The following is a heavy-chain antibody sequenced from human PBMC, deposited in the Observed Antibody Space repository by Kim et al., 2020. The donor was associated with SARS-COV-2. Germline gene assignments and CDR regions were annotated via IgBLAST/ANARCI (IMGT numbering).Heavy chain of an antibody. CDR3: ARNDILTGYPPDY. V-gene: IGHV4-34*01. Sequence: YNPSIKWRVTVTLDTSKTQSSLKLSSVTAADTAVYYCARNDILTGYPPDYWGQGTLVTVSS. D-gene: IGHD3-9*01. J-gene: IGHJ4*02.